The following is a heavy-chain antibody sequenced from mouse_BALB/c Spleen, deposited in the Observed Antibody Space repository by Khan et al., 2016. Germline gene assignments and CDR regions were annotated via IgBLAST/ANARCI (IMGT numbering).Heavy chain of an antibody. CDR2: ISSGGNYT. J-gene: IGHJ2*01. CDR3: TRGNYFDY. Sequence: EVEPVESGGGLVKPGGSLKLSCAASGFTFSSYTMSWVRQTPEKRLEWVATISSGGNYTYYPDSVKGRLTISRDNAKSTLYLQMSSLKSEDTAMYCCTRGNYFDYWGQGTTLTVSS. CDR1: GFTFSSYT. V-gene: IGHV5-6-4*01.